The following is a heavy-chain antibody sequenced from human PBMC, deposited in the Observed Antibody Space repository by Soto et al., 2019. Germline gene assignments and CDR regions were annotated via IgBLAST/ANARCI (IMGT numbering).Heavy chain of an antibody. CDR1: GGSISSGGYY. J-gene: IGHJ3*02. CDR3: ARDGVGAAAGMLGAFDI. Sequence: PSETLSLTCTVSGGSISSGGYYWSWIRQHPGKGLEWIGYIYYSGSTYYNPSLKSRVTISVDTSKNQFSLKLSSVTAADTAVYYCARDGVGAAAGMLGAFDIWGQGTVVTVSS. CDR2: IYYSGST. V-gene: IGHV4-31*03. D-gene: IGHD6-13*01.